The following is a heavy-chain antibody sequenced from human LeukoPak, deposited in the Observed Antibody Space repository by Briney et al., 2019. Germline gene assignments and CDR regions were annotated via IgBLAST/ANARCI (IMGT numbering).Heavy chain of an antibody. Sequence: PGGSLRLSCAASGFTFSSYWMHWVRQAPGKGLVWVSRINSDGSSRSYADSVKGRFTISRDNAKNTLYLQMNSLRVEDTAVYYCARDALAYCGGDCPSDYWGQGTLVTVSA. D-gene: IGHD2-21*02. CDR3: ARDALAYCGGDCPSDY. CDR1: GFTFSSYW. CDR2: INSDGSSR. J-gene: IGHJ4*02. V-gene: IGHV3-74*01.